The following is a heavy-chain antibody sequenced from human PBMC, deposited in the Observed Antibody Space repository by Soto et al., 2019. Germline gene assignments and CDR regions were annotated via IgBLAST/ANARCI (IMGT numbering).Heavy chain of an antibody. CDR1: GFPFSTYW. D-gene: IGHD4-4*01. Sequence: EVQLLGSGGGLVQPGGSLRLSCVGSGFPFSTYWMNWVRQAPGKGLEWVANINPDGNVGTYVDSVRGRFTTSRDNAKNSLYLQMHSLRADDTAVYFCAGWGGHDYNYWGQGIMVTVSS. CDR3: AGWGGHDYNY. J-gene: IGHJ4*02. V-gene: IGHV3-7*03. CDR2: INPDGNVG.